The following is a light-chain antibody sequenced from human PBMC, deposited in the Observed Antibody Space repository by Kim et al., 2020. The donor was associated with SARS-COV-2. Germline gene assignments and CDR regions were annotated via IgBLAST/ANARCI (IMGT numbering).Light chain of an antibody. CDR1: SSNIGKNY. CDR2: DNN. Sequence: GHEVTISCSGSSSNIGKNYVSWYQQLPKTAPKLLIYDNNERPSGIPDRFSGSKSGTSATLGITGLQTGDEADYYCGTWDSSLSAVVFGGGTQLTVL. V-gene: IGLV1-51*01. CDR3: GTWDSSLSAVV. J-gene: IGLJ2*01.